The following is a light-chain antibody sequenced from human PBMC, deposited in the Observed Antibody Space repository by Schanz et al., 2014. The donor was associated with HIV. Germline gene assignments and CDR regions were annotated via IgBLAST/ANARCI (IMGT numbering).Light chain of an antibody. V-gene: IGKV1-9*01. J-gene: IGKJ5*01. CDR1: RGISSS. CDR3: LQHNDYPFT. CDR2: GAF. Sequence: IQLTQSPSSLSASVGDRVTITCRASRGISSSLAWYQQKPGKAPNLLIYGAFILQSGVPSRFSGSGSGTEFTLTISSLQSEDFATYYCLQHNDYPFTFGQGTRLEIK.